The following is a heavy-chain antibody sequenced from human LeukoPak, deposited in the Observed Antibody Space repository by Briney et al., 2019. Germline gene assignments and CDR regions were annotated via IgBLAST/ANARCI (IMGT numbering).Heavy chain of an antibody. Sequence: GSSVKVSCKASGYTFAGYYMHRVRQAPGHGLEWMGWINPTCGSTHYTQNFHGRVTQTRDTPSSTAYMELSRLRSDDTAVYYCARDELPQSTSSVGDYWGQGTLVTVAS. V-gene: IGHV1-2*02. D-gene: IGHD6-13*01. CDR2: INPTCGST. J-gene: IGHJ4*02. CDR3: ARDELPQSTSSVGDY. CDR1: GYTFAGYY.